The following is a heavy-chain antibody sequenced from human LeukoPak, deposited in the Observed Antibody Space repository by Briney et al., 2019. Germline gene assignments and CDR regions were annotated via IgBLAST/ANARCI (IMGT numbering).Heavy chain of an antibody. V-gene: IGHV3-23*01. J-gene: IGHJ5*01. CDR2: ISASGSLT. CDR1: GFTFTSYA. Sequence: GGSLRLSCVASGFTFTSYAMSWVRQVSGKGLEWVSAISASGSLTYYADSVKGRFTISRDSSKNTLYLQMNSLSAADTAVYYCAKDWPPDSWGQGTLVTVSS. CDR3: AKDWPPDS.